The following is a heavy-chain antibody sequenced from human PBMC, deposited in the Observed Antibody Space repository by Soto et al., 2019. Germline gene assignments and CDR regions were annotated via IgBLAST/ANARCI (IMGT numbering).Heavy chain of an antibody. CDR1: GFSISSDYF. D-gene: IGHD3-22*01. V-gene: IGHV4-38-2*02. CDR2: IYHTGTT. CDR3: ARDGLRYFDSSGYYSGPPLDY. Sequence: LSLTCAVSGFSISSDYFWGWIRQPPGKGLEWIGSIYHTGTTYYSPSLKSRATIFLDTSKNQFSLNLTSVTAADTAIYYCARDGLRYFDSSGYYSGPPLDYWGQGARVTVSS. J-gene: IGHJ4*02.